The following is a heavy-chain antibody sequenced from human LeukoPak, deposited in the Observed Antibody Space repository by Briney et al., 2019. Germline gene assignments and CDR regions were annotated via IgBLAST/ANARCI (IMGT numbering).Heavy chain of an antibody. CDR3: AKDRDIVVVVSATKGYFDL. Sequence: GGSLRLSCAASGFTFSSYAMSWVRQAPGKGLEWVSAISASGGSTYYADSVKGRFTISRDNSKNTLYLQMNSLRAEDTAVYYCAKDRDIVVVVSATKGYFDLWGRGTLVTVSS. V-gene: IGHV3-23*01. CDR2: ISASGGST. CDR1: GFTFSSYA. J-gene: IGHJ2*01. D-gene: IGHD2-15*01.